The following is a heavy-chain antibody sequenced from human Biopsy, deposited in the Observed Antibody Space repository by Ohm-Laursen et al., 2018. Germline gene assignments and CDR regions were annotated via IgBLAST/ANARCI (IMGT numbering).Heavy chain of an antibody. CDR1: GGSITSRTHY. CDR3: ARHDLSDFWSGYPNFFDR. CDR2: VYYSGNT. D-gene: IGHD3-3*01. V-gene: IGHV4-39*01. J-gene: IGHJ5*02. Sequence: GTLSLTCTLSGGSITSRTHYWDWIRQTPGKGLEWIGTVYYSGNTYDNPSLKNRVIISVDTSKNQFSLSLKTVTAADTAVYYCARHDLSDFWSGYPNFFDRWGQGTLVTVSS.